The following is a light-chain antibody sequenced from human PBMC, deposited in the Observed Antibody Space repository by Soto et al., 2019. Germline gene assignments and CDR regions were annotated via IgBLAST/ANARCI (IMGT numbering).Light chain of an antibody. CDR3: RQYGSSPSYT. CDR2: GAS. V-gene: IGKV3-20*01. CDR1: QSVSSSSY. Sequence: EIVLTQSPGTLSLSPGERATLSCRASQSVSSSSYLAWYQQKPGQAPRLLIYGASSRATGIPDRFSGSGSATDFTLTISRLEPEDFAVYYCRQYGSSPSYTFGQGNTLEIK. J-gene: IGKJ2*01.